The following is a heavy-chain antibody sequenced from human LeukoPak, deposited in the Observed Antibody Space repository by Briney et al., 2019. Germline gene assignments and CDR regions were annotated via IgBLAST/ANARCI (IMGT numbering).Heavy chain of an antibody. CDR2: ISAYNGNT. CDR3: ASYFSPRGPPPESYFQH. V-gene: IGHV1-18*04. CDR1: GYTFSGYS. D-gene: IGHD1-14*01. J-gene: IGHJ1*01. Sequence: ASVKVPCKASGYTFSGYSMHWVRQAPGQGLEWIGWISAYNGNTNYAQKLQGRVTMTTDTSTSTAYMELRSLRSDDTAVYYCASYFSPRGPPPESYFQHWGQGTLVTVSS.